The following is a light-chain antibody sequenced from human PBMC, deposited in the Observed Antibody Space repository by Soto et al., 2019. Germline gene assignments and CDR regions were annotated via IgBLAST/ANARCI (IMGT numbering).Light chain of an antibody. J-gene: IGKJ1*01. Sequence: DIQMTQSPSTLSASVGDRVTITCRASQSISSWLAWYQQKPGKAPKLLIYDASSLESGVPSRFSGSASGTEFTLTIRSLQPDDFETHYCQQYNSYFWTFGQGTMVEIK. CDR1: QSISSW. V-gene: IGKV1-5*01. CDR2: DAS. CDR3: QQYNSYFWT.